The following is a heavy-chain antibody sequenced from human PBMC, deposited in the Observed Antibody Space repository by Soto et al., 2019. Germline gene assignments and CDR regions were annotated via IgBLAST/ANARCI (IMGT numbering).Heavy chain of an antibody. CDR1: GFSLSTSGLG. J-gene: IGHJ4*02. V-gene: IGHV2-5*01. CDR3: VRRHTPPTGPYFDY. Sequence: SGPTLVNPTQTLTLTCTFSGFSLSTSGLGVGWIRQPPGKALEWLALIYWNGDKRYSPSLKNRLTITGDTSKNQVALTVTNMDPVDTATYHCVRRHTPPTGPYFDYWGPGTLVTVSS. D-gene: IGHD2-15*01. CDR2: IYWNGDK.